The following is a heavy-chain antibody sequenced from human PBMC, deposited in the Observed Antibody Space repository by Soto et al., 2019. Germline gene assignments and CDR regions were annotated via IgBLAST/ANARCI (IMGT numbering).Heavy chain of an antibody. CDR3: ANSPRYCSGGSCYVVNYFDY. D-gene: IGHD2-15*01. CDR2: NSVRVGTT. V-gene: IGHV3-23*01. CDR1: GFTFSSYA. J-gene: IGHJ4*02. Sequence: GGSLRLSCAASGFTFSSYAMSWVRQAPGKGLEWVSANSVRVGTTYYADSVKGRFTISRDNAKNTLYLQMSSLRAEDTAVYYCANSPRYCSGGSCYVVNYFDYWGQGTLVTVSS.